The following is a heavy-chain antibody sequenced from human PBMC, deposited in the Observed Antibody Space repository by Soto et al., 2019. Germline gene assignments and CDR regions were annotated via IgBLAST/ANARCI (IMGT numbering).Heavy chain of an antibody. CDR2: INHSGST. D-gene: IGHD7-27*01. CDR3: ARGWDYYYYMDV. Sequence: SETLSLTCAVYGGSFSGYYWSWIRQPPGKGLEWIGEINHSGSTNYNPSLKSRVTISVDTSKNHFSLKLSSVTAADTAVYYCARGWDYYYYMDVWGKGTTVTVSS. J-gene: IGHJ6*03. V-gene: IGHV4-34*01. CDR1: GGSFSGYY.